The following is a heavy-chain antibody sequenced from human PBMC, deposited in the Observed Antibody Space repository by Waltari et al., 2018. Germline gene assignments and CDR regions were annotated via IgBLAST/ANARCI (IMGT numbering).Heavy chain of an antibody. CDR3: AKNREQSGYSYGYLDY. D-gene: IGHD5-18*01. Sequence: EVQLVESGGGLVQPGGSLRLSCAASGFTFSSYAMSWVRQAPGKGLEWVSAISGSGGSTYYADSVKGRFTISRDNSKNTLYLQMNSLRAEDTAVYYCAKNREQSGYSYGYLDYWGQGTLVTVSS. CDR1: GFTFSSYA. V-gene: IGHV3-23*04. J-gene: IGHJ4*02. CDR2: ISGSGGST.